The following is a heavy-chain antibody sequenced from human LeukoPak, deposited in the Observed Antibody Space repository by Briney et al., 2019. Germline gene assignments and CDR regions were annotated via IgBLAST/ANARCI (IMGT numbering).Heavy chain of an antibody. D-gene: IGHD5-18*01. Sequence: GGSLRLSCAASGFTFDDYAMHWVRQAPGKGLEWVSGISWNSGSIGYADSVKGRFTISRDNAKNSLYLQMNSLRAEDMALYYCAKDKGRYSYGFDYWGQGTLVTVSS. J-gene: IGHJ4*02. CDR2: ISWNSGSI. V-gene: IGHV3-9*03. CDR1: GFTFDDYA. CDR3: AKDKGRYSYGFDY.